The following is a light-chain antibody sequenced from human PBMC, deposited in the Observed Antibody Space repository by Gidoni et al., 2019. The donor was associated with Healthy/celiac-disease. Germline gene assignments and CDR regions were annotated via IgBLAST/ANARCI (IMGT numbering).Light chain of an antibody. CDR2: LGS. J-gene: IGKJ4*01. CDR3: MQALQTPRLT. Sequence: DIVMTQSPLSLLVTPGERASISCRSSQSLLHSNGYNYLDWYLEKPGQSPQLLIYLGSNRASGVPDRVSGSGSGTDFTLKISRVEAEDVGVYYCMQALQTPRLTFGGGTKVEIK. CDR1: QSLLHSNGYNY. V-gene: IGKV2-28*01.